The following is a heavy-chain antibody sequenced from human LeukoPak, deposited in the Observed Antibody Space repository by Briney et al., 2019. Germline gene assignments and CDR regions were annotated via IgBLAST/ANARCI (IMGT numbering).Heavy chain of an antibody. D-gene: IGHD2-21*02. CDR3: ARRAYCGGDCFRDFDY. V-gene: IGHV5-10-1*01. Sequence: GESLQISCKASGYSFTSCWISWVRQMPGKDLEWMGRIDPSDSYTNYSPSFQGHVTISADNSISTAYLQWNSLQASDTATYYCARRAYCGGDCFRDFDYWGQGTLVTVSS. J-gene: IGHJ4*02. CDR2: IDPSDSYT. CDR1: GYSFTSCW.